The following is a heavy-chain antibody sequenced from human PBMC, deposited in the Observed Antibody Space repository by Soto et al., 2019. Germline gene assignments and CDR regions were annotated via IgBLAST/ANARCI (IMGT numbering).Heavy chain of an antibody. V-gene: IGHV3-53*04. J-gene: IGHJ6*02. Sequence: EVQLVESGGGLVQPGGSLRLSCAASGFTVSSNYMSWVRQAPGKWLEWVSVIYSDGSTYYADSVKGRFTITRHNSKNTLYPQMNGLRAEDTAVYYCARDTYYDSSGYLASNGMDVWGQGTTVTVSS. CDR1: GFTVSSNY. CDR3: ARDTYYDSSGYLASNGMDV. D-gene: IGHD3-22*01. CDR2: IYSDGST.